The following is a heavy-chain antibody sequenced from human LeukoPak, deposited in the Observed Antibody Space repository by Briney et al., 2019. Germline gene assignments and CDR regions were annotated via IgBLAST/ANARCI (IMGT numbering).Heavy chain of an antibody. CDR2: IYYSGST. CDR1: GGSISSYY. CDR3: ASCLRWIAPGTIDY. D-gene: IGHD2-2*03. V-gene: IGHV4-59*01. J-gene: IGHJ4*02. Sequence: SETLSLTCTVSGGSISSYYSSWVRQPPGKGLETVWYIYYSGSTNYNPSLKSRVTTSVDTTKNQFSLKLSSLPAADTAEYLCASCLRWIAPGTIDYGGQGTPVTVSS.